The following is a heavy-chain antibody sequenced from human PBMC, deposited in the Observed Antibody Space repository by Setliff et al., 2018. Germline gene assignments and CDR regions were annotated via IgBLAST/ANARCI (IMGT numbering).Heavy chain of an antibody. CDR2: IIPMFGTP. J-gene: IGHJ6*03. CDR3: ARGDFYYYFYMDV. CDR1: GDSFSNYA. V-gene: IGHV1-69*05. Sequence: GASVKVSCKASGDSFSNYAISWVRQAPGQGLEWMGGIIPMFGTPAYTQKFQDRVTITTDESTSTAYMELSSLRSEDTAIYYCARGDFYYYFYMDVWGKGTTVTVSS.